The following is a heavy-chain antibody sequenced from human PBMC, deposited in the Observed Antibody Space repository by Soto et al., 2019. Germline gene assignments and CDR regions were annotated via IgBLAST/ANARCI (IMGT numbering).Heavy chain of an antibody. CDR3: YRIGDLAPYDVFST. V-gene: IGHV3-15*01. Sequence: EVQLVESGGGLVNPGGSLRLSCAASGITFTYAWMTWVRQAPWRGLEWVGRVKSEAGGGTIDYAAPVKGRFTISRDYSRSMLYLQLNSLKIEDTAVEYCYRIGDLAPYDVFSTWGQGTVVNVSS. CDR2: VKSEAGGGTI. D-gene: IGHD3-3*01. J-gene: IGHJ3*02. CDR1: GITFTYAW.